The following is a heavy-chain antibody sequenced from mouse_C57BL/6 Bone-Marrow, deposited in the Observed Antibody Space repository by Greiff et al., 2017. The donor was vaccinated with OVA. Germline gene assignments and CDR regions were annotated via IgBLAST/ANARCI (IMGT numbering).Heavy chain of an antibody. J-gene: IGHJ2*01. CDR2: IYPGSGST. CDR3: AREGNYDYPYFDY. Sequence: VQLQQSGAELVKPGASVKVSCKASGYTFTSYWMHWVKQRPGQGLEWIGDIYPGSGSTNYNEKFKSKATLTVDTSSSTAYMQLSSLTSEDSAVYYCAREGNYDYPYFDYWGQGTTLTVSS. D-gene: IGHD2-4*01. CDR1: GYTFTSYW. V-gene: IGHV1-55*01.